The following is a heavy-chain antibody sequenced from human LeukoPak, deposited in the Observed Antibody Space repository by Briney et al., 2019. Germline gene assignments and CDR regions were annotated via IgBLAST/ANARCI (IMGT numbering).Heavy chain of an antibody. D-gene: IGHD2/OR15-2a*01. CDR3: AKDRAYCSSSTCLDQDF. CDR2: ISGSGDNT. J-gene: IGHJ4*02. CDR1: GFTFSSYT. Sequence: GGSLRLSCAASGFTFSSYTIKWVRQAPGKGLEWVSEISGSGDNTYYADSVKGRFTISRDNSKNTLYLQMNSLRDEDTAVYYCAKDRAYCSSSTCLDQDFWGQGTLVTVS. V-gene: IGHV3-23*01.